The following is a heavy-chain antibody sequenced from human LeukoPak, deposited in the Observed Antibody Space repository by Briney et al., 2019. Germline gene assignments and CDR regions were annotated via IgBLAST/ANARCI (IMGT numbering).Heavy chain of an antibody. CDR2: IGHDGSNK. CDR3: ARDVRIVYYDTSPDY. J-gene: IGHJ4*02. V-gene: IGHV3-30*02. D-gene: IGHD3-22*01. Sequence: GGSLRLSCAASGFTFNRYGMHWVRQAPGKGLEWVAYIGHDGSNKYYADSVKGRFTIARGSSKNTLYLQMNSMRAEGTAVYYCARDVRIVYYDTSPDYWGQGTLVTVSS. CDR1: GFTFNRYG.